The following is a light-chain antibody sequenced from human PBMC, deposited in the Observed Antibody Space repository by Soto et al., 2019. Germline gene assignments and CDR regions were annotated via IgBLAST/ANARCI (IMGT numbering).Light chain of an antibody. CDR1: QSVSSN. CDR2: AVS. J-gene: IGKJ1*01. CDR3: QQYNKWPLT. V-gene: IGKV3-15*01. Sequence: EIMMTQSPGTLSASPGERATLSCRASQSVSSNLAWYQQKPGQAPRLFIYAVSTRATGIPARFSGSGSGTEFTLTISSLQSEDFAVYYCQQYNKWPLTFGQGTKVEIK.